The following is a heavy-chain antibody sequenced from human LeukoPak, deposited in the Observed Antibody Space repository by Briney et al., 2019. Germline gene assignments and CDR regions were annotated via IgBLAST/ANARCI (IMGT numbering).Heavy chain of an antibody. CDR1: GFTFSSYS. CDR3: ARGSTYYDSSGQVPFDY. V-gene: IGHV3-7*01. CDR2: IKQDGGEE. D-gene: IGHD3-22*01. J-gene: IGHJ4*02. Sequence: GGSLRLSCAASGFTFSSYSMSWVRQAPGEGLEWVAHIKQDGGEENYVGSVKGRFTVSRDNAKNSVLLQMNSLRAEDTAVYYCARGSTYYDSSGQVPFDYWGQGTLVTVSS.